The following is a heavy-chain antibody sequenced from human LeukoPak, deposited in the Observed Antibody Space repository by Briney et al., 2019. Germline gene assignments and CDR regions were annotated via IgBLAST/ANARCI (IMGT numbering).Heavy chain of an antibody. J-gene: IGHJ4*02. CDR3: ARQVEDDYGDYWHFDY. V-gene: IGHV5-51*01. D-gene: IGHD4-17*01. Sequence: GETLKISCKGSGYSFTSYWIGWVRQMPGKGLEWMGIIYPGDSDTRYSPSFQGQVTISADKSISTAYLQWSSLKASDTAMYYCARQVEDDYGDYWHFDYWGQGTLVTVSS. CDR1: GYSFTSYW. CDR2: IYPGDSDT.